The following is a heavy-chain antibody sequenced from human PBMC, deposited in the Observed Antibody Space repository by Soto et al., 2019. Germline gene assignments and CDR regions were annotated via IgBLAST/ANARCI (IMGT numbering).Heavy chain of an antibody. CDR3: VKGFPIGHDDYRLFDY. CDR1: GFTFSSYW. J-gene: IGHJ4*02. V-gene: IGHV3-74*01. Sequence: DVQLVESGGGLVQPGGSLRLACAASGFTFSSYWMHWVRQPPGKGLVWVSRMNSDGSGTTYADAVKGRFTISRDNAKNTLQRKINRLRADDTAVHYSVKGFPIGHDDYRLFDYWVQGILVTVSS. CDR2: MNSDGSGT. D-gene: IGHD4-4*01.